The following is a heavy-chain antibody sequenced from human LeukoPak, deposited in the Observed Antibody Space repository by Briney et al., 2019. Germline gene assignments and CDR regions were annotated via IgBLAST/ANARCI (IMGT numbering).Heavy chain of an antibody. J-gene: IGHJ4*02. V-gene: IGHV5-51*01. CDR3: ALGVAGRLAF. CDR1: GYSFTTYW. CDR2: IYPGDSDT. D-gene: IGHD6-19*01. Sequence: GESLKISCKASGYSFTTYWIGWVRQMPGKGLEWMGSIYPGDSDTTYDPSFQGQVTISADKSISTAYLQWNSLKASDTAMYYCALGVAGRLAFWGQGTLVTVSS.